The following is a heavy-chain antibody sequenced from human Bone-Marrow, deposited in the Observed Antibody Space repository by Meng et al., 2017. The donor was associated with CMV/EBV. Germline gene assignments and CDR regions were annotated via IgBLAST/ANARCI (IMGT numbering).Heavy chain of an antibody. CDR2: ISGSRRSI. CDR1: GFTFSSYS. Sequence: GGSLRLSCAASGFTFSSYSMNWVRQAPGMGLEWVSYISGSRRSIFHADSVKGRFTTSRDNARKSLSLQMNSLRVEDTAGYYCVRDRIEGSAGRCSPGTNAWGQGTLVTVSS. J-gene: IGHJ5*02. CDR3: VRDRIEGSAGRCSPGTNA. V-gene: IGHV3-48*04. D-gene: IGHD2-15*01.